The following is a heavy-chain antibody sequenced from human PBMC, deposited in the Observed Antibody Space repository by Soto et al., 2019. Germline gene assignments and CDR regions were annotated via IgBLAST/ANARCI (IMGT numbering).Heavy chain of an antibody. CDR3: ARDTRAAAGVYYYYYYYMDV. CDR1: GFTFSSYT. J-gene: IGHJ6*03. V-gene: IGHV3-33*01. D-gene: IGHD6-13*01. Sequence: GGSLRLSCAASGFTFSSYTMHWVRQAPGKGLEWVAVIWYDGSNKYYADSVKGRFTISRDNSKNTLYLQMNSLRAEDTAVYYCARDTRAAAGVYYYYYYYMDVWGKGTTVTVSS. CDR2: IWYDGSNK.